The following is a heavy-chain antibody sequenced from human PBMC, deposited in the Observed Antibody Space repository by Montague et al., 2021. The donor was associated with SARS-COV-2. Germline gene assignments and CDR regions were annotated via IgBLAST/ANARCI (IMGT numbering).Heavy chain of an antibody. Sequence: SETLSLTCTVSGGSIRSRDFYWGWIRLPPGNRLEWIGSIYYTGTTYYNPSLQSRVTLSVDTSKNQFSLRVTSLTATDTAVYYCARRRLRFLEWSTADYFDGWGQGTLVTVSS. V-gene: IGHV4-39*01. D-gene: IGHD3-3*01. CDR1: GGSIRSRDFY. CDR3: ARRRLRFLEWSTADYFDG. J-gene: IGHJ4*02. CDR2: IYYTGTT.